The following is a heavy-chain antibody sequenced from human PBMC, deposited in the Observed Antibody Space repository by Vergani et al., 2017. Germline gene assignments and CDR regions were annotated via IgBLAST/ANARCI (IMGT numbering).Heavy chain of an antibody. J-gene: IGHJ6*02. CDR2: IHHSGDT. V-gene: IGHV4-38-2*01. Sequence: QVRLQESGPGLVKPSETLTLTCDVSDSSIMTKPYWGWFRQSPGKGLEWIGCIHHSGDTHYNSSLKRRVSISLVSSSKFSLSLTSVTAADTAIYYCARHRCSGGFFPSSYFYGMDVWGHGTTVTVSS. CDR3: ARHRCSGGFFPSSYFYGMDV. CDR1: DSSIMTKPY. D-gene: IGHD3-10*02.